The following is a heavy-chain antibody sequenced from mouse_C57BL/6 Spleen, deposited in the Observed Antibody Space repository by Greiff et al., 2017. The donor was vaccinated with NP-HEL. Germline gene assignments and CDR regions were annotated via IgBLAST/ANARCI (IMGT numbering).Heavy chain of an antibody. CDR1: GYTFTSYG. D-gene: IGHD2-14*01. J-gene: IGHJ4*01. Sequence: QVQLKQSGAELARPGASVKLSCKASGYTFTSYGISWVKQRPGQGLEWIGEIYPRSGNTYYNEKFKGKATLTADKSSSTAYMELRSLTSEDSAVYFCAIGDYYAMDYWGQGTSVTVSS. V-gene: IGHV1-81*01. CDR2: IYPRSGNT. CDR3: AIGDYYAMDY.